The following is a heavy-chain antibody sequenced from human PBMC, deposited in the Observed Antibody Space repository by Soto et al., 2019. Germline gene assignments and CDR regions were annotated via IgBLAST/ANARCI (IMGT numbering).Heavy chain of an antibody. CDR1: GFTFSSYA. CDR2: ISGSGGST. Sequence: GGSLRLSCAASGFTFSSYAMSWARQAPGKGLEWVSAISGSGGSTYYADSVKGRFTISRDNSKNTLYLQMNSLRAEDTAVYYCAKGRYCSSTSCYLFYWGQGTLVTVSS. CDR3: AKGRYCSSTSCYLFY. D-gene: IGHD2-2*01. J-gene: IGHJ4*02. V-gene: IGHV3-23*01.